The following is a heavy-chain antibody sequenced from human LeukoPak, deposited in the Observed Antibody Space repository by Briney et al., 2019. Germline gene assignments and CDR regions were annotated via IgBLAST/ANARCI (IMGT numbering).Heavy chain of an antibody. D-gene: IGHD3-10*01. Sequence: ASVKVSCKASGYTFTNYAMHWVRQAPGQRLEWMGWINADNGNTKYSQKFQGRVTITRDTSASTAYMELSSLRSEDTAVYYCAREENGSGSYYNPLWFDWGQGTLVTVSS. V-gene: IGHV1-3*01. CDR2: INADNGNT. J-gene: IGHJ4*02. CDR3: AREENGSGSYYNPLWFD. CDR1: GYTFTNYA.